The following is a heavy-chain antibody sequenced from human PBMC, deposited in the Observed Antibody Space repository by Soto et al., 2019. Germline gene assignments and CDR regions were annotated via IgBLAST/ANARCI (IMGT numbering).Heavy chain of an antibody. Sequence: SETLSLTCAVYGGSFSGYYWSWIRQPPGKGLEWIGEIYHSGSINYIPSLKSRVTISVDTSKNLFSLKLSSVTAADSAVYYFARGQYYDFWSGTQTGSFDPWGQGTLVTVSS. CDR3: ARGQYYDFWSGTQTGSFDP. D-gene: IGHD3-3*01. J-gene: IGHJ5*02. CDR1: GGSFSGYY. V-gene: IGHV4-34*01. CDR2: IYHSGSI.